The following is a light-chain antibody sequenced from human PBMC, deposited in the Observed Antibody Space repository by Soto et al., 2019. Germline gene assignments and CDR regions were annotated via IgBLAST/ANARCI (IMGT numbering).Light chain of an antibody. V-gene: IGKV3-20*01. Sequence: EIVLTQSPGTLSLSPGEGATVSCRASQSVSSSSLAWYQQKPGQAPRLLIYGASSRATGIPDRFSGRGSGTDFTLTISRLEPEDFAVYYCQQYDTSPLTFGGGTKVDIK. J-gene: IGKJ4*01. CDR3: QQYDTSPLT. CDR1: QSVSSSS. CDR2: GAS.